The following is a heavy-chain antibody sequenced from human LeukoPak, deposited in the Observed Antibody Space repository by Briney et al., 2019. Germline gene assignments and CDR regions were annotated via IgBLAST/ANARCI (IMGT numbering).Heavy chain of an antibody. D-gene: IGHD3-22*01. CDR2: IYYSGST. J-gene: IGHJ4*02. Sequence: PSETLSLTCTVSGGSISSSSYYWGWIRQPPGKGLEWIGSIYYSGSTYYNPSLKSRVTISVDTSKNQFSLKLSSVTAADTAVYYCARLPRGYYYDSSGYYVDYWGQGTLVTVSS. V-gene: IGHV4-39*07. CDR3: ARLPRGYYYDSSGYYVDY. CDR1: GGSISSSSYY.